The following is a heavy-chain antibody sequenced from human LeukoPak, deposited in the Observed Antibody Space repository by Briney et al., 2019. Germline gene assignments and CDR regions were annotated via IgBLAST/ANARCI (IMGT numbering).Heavy chain of an antibody. CDR1: GFTFNNYA. Sequence: GGSLRLSCAASGFTFNNYAMNWVRQAPGKGLEWVSLISGSGGTTYYADSVKGRFTTSRDKSNNTLFLQMNSLRADDTALYYCAKSSGFSDYAWFDPWGQGTLVTVSS. D-gene: IGHD5-12*01. V-gene: IGHV3-23*01. CDR2: ISGSGGTT. J-gene: IGHJ5*02. CDR3: AKSSGFSDYAWFDP.